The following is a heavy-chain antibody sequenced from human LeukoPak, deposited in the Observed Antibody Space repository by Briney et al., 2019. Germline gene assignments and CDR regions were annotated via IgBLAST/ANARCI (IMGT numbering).Heavy chain of an antibody. Sequence: SETLSLTCAVYGGSFSGYYWSWIRQPPGKGLEWIGEINHSGSTNYNPSLKSRVTISVDTSKNQFSLRLSSVTAADTAVYYCARGRNDFWSGYYYSDYWGQGTLVTVSS. CDR1: GGSFSGYY. CDR3: ARGRNDFWSGYYYSDY. J-gene: IGHJ4*02. CDR2: INHSGST. V-gene: IGHV4-34*01. D-gene: IGHD3-3*01.